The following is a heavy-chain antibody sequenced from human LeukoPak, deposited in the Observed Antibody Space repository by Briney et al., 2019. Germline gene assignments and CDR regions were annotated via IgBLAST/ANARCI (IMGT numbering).Heavy chain of an antibody. CDR3: AKGGSVWGIIGY. V-gene: IGHV3-23*01. CDR2: ISGSGGRT. CDR1: GFTLRSHD. Sequence: GGSLRLSCAASGFTLRSHDMSWVRQAPGKGLEWVSGISGSGGRTYYVDSVKGRFTISRDNSQNTLYLQINSLRAEDTAVYYCAKGGSVWGIIGYWGQGTLVTVSS. D-gene: IGHD6-19*01. J-gene: IGHJ4*02.